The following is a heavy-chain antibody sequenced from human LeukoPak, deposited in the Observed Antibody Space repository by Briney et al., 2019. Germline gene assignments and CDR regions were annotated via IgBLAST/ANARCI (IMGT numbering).Heavy chain of an antibody. Sequence: PGGSLRLSCAASGFTFSSYGMHWVRQAPGKGLEWVAVIWYDGSNKYYADSVKGRFTISRDNSKNTLYLQMNSLRAEDTAMYYCARDCLTNDAFDIWGQGTMVTVSS. CDR3: ARDCLTNDAFDI. D-gene: IGHD2-8*01. J-gene: IGHJ3*02. CDR1: GFTFSSYG. CDR2: IWYDGSNK. V-gene: IGHV3-33*01.